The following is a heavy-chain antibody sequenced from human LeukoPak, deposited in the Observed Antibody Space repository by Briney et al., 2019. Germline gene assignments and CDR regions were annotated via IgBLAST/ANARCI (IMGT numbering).Heavy chain of an antibody. CDR1: GFTFSSYA. D-gene: IGHD5-18*01. Sequence: GGSLRLSCAASGFTFSSYAMSWVRQAPGRGLEWVSAISGSGVSTYYADSVKGRFTISRDIFKNTLYLQMNSLRAEDTAVYYCAKAPANYVDTAMGTFDYWGQGTLVTVSS. J-gene: IGHJ4*02. V-gene: IGHV3-23*01. CDR3: AKAPANYVDTAMGTFDY. CDR2: ISGSGVST.